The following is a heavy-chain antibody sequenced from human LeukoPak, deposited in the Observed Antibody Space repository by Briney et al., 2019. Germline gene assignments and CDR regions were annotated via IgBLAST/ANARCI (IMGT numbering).Heavy chain of an antibody. V-gene: IGHV1-8*01. Sequence: ASVKVSCKASGYTFTSYDINWVRQATGQGLEWMGWMNPNSGNTGYAQKFQGRVTMTRNTSISTAYMELSSLRSEDTAVYYCASWGTWFGESTDYWGQGTLVTVSS. CDR2: MNPNSGNT. CDR3: ASWGTWFGESTDY. D-gene: IGHD3-10*01. CDR1: GYTFTSYD. J-gene: IGHJ4*02.